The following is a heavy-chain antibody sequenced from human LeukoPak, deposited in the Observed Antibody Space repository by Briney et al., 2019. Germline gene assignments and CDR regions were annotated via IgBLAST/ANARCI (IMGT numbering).Heavy chain of an antibody. CDR1: GFTFSSYA. CDR3: AKDRQWELLGFDY. Sequence: PGGSLRLSCAASGFTFSSYAMHWVRQAPGKGLEWVAVISYDGSNKYYADSVKGRFTISRDNSKNTLYLQMNSLRAEDTAVYYCAKDRQWELLGFDYWGQGTLVTVSS. D-gene: IGHD1-26*01. CDR2: ISYDGSNK. V-gene: IGHV3-30-3*01. J-gene: IGHJ4*02.